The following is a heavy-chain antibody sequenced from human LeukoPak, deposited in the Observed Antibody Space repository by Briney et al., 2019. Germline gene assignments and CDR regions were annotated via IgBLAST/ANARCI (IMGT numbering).Heavy chain of an antibody. D-gene: IGHD5-18*01. CDR3: ARGRGYSHSNWVDP. CDR2: IRYDGSNK. J-gene: IGHJ5*02. CDR1: GFTFSSYG. Sequence: GGSLRLSCAASGFTFSSYGMHWVSQAPGKGLEWVAFIRYDGSNKYYADSVKGRFTISRDNSKNTLYLQMNSLRAEDTAVYHCARGRGYSHSNWVDPWGQGTMVTVSA. V-gene: IGHV3-30*02.